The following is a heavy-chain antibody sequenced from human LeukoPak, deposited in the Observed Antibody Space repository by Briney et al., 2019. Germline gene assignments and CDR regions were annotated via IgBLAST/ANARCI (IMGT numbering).Heavy chain of an antibody. J-gene: IGHJ4*02. V-gene: IGHV4-31*03. CDR3: AREKRILGYNSGWHDY. CDR1: GGXIITTDYY. D-gene: IGHD6-19*01. Sequence: PSETLSLTCIVSGGXIITTDYYWSWVRQHPGKGLEWLGLIYYTGSTYFNPSLKSRLSMSVDTSRNQFSLQVTSVSAADTAVYYCAREKRILGYNSGWHDYWGQGTLVTVSS. CDR2: IYYTGST.